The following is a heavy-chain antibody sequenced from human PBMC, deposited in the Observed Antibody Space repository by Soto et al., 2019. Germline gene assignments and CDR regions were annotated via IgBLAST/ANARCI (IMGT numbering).Heavy chain of an antibody. D-gene: IGHD1-20*01. Sequence: GASVKVSCKASGYTFTDYAIHWVRQSPGQGLEWMGWINVGNGNTGYSRKFQGRVTNARDMSASTAHIEDTSLTSEDTAIYHCAREGSNNSPLDHGGQGTRVTLS. V-gene: IGHV1-3*01. CDR1: GYTFTDYA. CDR2: INVGNGNT. J-gene: IGHJ4*02. CDR3: AREGSNNSPLDH.